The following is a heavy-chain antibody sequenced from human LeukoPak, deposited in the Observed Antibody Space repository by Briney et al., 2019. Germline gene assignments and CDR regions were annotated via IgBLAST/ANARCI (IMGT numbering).Heavy chain of an antibody. CDR1: GFTFNDYD. V-gene: IGHV3-13*01. Sequence: PGGSLRLSCAASGFTFNDYDMHWLRQATGKGLEWVSAIGTAGDTYYTGSVKGRFTISRENAKNSLYLQMNSLRAGDTAVYYCVRVAKERVGGVYYFDYWGQGTPVTVSS. CDR3: VRVAKERVGGVYYFDY. D-gene: IGHD1-1*01. J-gene: IGHJ4*02. CDR2: IGTAGDT.